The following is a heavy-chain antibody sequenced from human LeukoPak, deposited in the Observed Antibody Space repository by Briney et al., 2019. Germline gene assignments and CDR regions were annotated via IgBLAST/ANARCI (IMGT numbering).Heavy chain of an antibody. CDR1: GYSIRSDYY. CDR2: IYHSGST. Sequence: SETLSLTCTVSGYSIRSDYYWGWIRQPPGKGLEWIGSIYHSGSTYYNPSLKSRVTISIDTSKNQFSLKLSSVTAADTAVYYCARGTFSYSHGYPAHYYMDVWGKGTTVTVSS. CDR3: ARGTFSYSHGYPAHYYMDV. D-gene: IGHD5-18*01. J-gene: IGHJ6*03. V-gene: IGHV4-38-2*02.